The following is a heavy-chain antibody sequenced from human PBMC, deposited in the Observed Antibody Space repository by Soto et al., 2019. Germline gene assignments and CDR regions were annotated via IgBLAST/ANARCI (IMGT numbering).Heavy chain of an antibody. Sequence: HGESLKISCKGSGYSFTSYWISWVRQMPGKGLEWMGRIDPSDSYTNYSPSFQGHVTISADKSISTAYLQWSSLKASDTAMYYCARRTTVTTLDYYYYGMDVWGQGTTVTVSS. CDR1: GYSFTSYW. CDR2: IDPSDSYT. V-gene: IGHV5-10-1*01. J-gene: IGHJ6*02. D-gene: IGHD4-17*01. CDR3: ARRTTVTTLDYYYYGMDV.